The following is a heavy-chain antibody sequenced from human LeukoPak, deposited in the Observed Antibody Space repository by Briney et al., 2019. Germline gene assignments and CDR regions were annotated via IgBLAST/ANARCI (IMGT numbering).Heavy chain of an antibody. V-gene: IGHV3-23*01. CDR2: ISGSGGST. CDR1: GFTVSNNY. CDR3: AKGEPPPRVKYYYGSGSYFEY. J-gene: IGHJ4*02. Sequence: GGSLRLSCAASGFTVSNNYMSWVRQAPGEGLEWVSAISGSGGSTYYADSVKGRFTISRDNSKNTLYLQMNSLRAEDTAVYYCAKGEPPPRVKYYYGSGSYFEYWGQGTLVTVSS. D-gene: IGHD3-10*01.